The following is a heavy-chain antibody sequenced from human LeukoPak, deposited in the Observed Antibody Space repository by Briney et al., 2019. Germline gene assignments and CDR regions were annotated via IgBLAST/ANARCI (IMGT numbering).Heavy chain of an antibody. CDR3: ASGGYSFFY. Sequence: GGSLRLSCAASGFSFSSYWMNWVRQAPGKGLEWVANIKQDGSEKYYVDSVKGRFTISRDNAKNSLYLQMNSLRAEDTAVYYCASGGYSFFYWGQGTLDTVSS. J-gene: IGHJ4*02. D-gene: IGHD5-18*01. V-gene: IGHV3-7*03. CDR2: IKQDGSEK. CDR1: GFSFSSYW.